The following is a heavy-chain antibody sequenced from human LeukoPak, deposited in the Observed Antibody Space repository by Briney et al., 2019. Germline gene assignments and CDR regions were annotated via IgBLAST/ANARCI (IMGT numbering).Heavy chain of an antibody. V-gene: IGHV4-4*07. D-gene: IGHD6-6*01. CDR2: IYTSGST. CDR1: GGSISSYY. J-gene: IGHJ3*02. CDR3: ARGIAAREAFDI. Sequence: SGTLSLTCTVSGGSISSYYWSWIRQPAGKGLEWIGRIYTSGSTNYNPSLKSRVTISVDRFKNQFSLKLSSVTAADTAVYYCARGIAAREAFDIWGQGTMVTVSS.